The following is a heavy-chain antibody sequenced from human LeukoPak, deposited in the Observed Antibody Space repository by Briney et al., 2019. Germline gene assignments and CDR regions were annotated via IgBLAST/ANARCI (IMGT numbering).Heavy chain of an antibody. CDR2: INPNSGGT. CDR1: GYTFTGYY. Sequence: ASVKVSCKASGYTFTGYYMHWVRQAPGQGLEWMGWINPNSGGTSYAQKFQGRVTMTRDTSISTAYMELSRLRSDDTAVYYCARDSLLYYYYMDVWGKGTTVTVSS. CDR3: ARDSLLYYYYMDV. V-gene: IGHV1-2*02. D-gene: IGHD5/OR15-5a*01. J-gene: IGHJ6*03.